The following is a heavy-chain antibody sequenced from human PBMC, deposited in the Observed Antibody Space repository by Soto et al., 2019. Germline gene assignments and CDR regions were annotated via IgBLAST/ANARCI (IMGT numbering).Heavy chain of an antibody. CDR3: ARLGPWVTMVRGVQRAFDI. D-gene: IGHD3-10*01. CDR1: GVTFSGYY. CDR2: INHSGST. J-gene: IGHJ3*02. V-gene: IGHV4-34*01. Sequence: SETLCLTCAAYGVTFSGYYWSWIRQPPGKGLEWIGVINHSGSTNYNPSLKSRVTISVDTSKNQFSLKLSSVTAADTAVYYCARLGPWVTMVRGVQRAFDIWGQGTVVT.